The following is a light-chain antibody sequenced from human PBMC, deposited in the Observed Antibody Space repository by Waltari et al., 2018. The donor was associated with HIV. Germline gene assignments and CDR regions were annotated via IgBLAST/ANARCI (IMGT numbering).Light chain of an antibody. CDR1: QGVRNA. Sequence: AIQLAQSPSSLSAYVGDRVTITCRASQGVRNALAWYQQKPGRPPKLLIYDASTLEGGVPSRFSGSLSGTDFNLTISNLQPEYSATYYCQQFRTYPRTFGQGATLEIK. CDR3: QQFRTYPRT. J-gene: IGKJ2*01. CDR2: DAS. V-gene: IGKV1-13*02.